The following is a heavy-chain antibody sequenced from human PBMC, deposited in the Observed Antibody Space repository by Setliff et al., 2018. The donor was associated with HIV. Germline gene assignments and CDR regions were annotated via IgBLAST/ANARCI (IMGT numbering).Heavy chain of an antibody. CDR1: SGSISDSRYY. V-gene: IGHV4-39*07. Sequence: SETLSLTCTVSSGSISDSRYYWGWIRQAPGKGLEWIGSIYYSGSLYYSPSLKSRVSSSRDTSKNQFSLNLRDVTAGDTALYYCARAVIRREDRGMWTKLWSAPNHMDVWGKGITVTVSS. D-gene: IGHD3-10*01. J-gene: IGHJ6*03. CDR3: ARAVIRREDRGMWTKLWSAPNHMDV. CDR2: IYYSGSL.